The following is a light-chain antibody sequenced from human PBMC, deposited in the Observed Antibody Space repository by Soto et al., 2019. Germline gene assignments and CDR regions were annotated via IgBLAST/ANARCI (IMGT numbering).Light chain of an antibody. CDR2: PAS. CDR3: QQLNANPLT. V-gene: IGKV1-9*01. Sequence: DIQLTQSPAFLSASVGDRVTITCRASQGLSSTFVWYQQRPGKAPQLLIYPASTLQSGVPARFIGSGSGTEVTLTISSLQSEDFATYYCQQLNANPLTFAGGTKVEIK. CDR1: QGLSST. J-gene: IGKJ4*01.